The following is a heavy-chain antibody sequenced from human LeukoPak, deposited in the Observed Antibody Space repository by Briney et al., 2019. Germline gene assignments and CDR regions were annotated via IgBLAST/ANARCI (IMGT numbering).Heavy chain of an antibody. J-gene: IGHJ4*02. V-gene: IGHV3-30*18. CDR1: GSTFSSYG. D-gene: IGHD6-13*01. CDR3: AKDLGSAAGRGYYFDY. Sequence: GGSLRLSCAASGSTFSSYGMHWVRQAPGKGLEWVAIISYDGSNKYYADSVKGRFTISRDFSKNTLYLQMNSLRAEDTAVYFCAKDLGSAAGRGYYFDYWGQGTLVTVSS. CDR2: ISYDGSNK.